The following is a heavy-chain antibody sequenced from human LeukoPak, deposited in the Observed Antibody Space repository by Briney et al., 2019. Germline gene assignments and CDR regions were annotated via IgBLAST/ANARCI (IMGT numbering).Heavy chain of an antibody. CDR2: IWYDGSNK. J-gene: IGHJ4*02. Sequence: PGGSLRLSCAASGFTFSSYGMHWVRQAPGKGLEWVAVIWYDGSNKYYADSVKGRFTISRDNSKNTLYLQMNSLRAEDTAVYYCARDFAVYYYDSSGCDYWGQGTLVTVSS. V-gene: IGHV3-33*01. CDR1: GFTFSSYG. CDR3: ARDFAVYYYDSSGCDY. D-gene: IGHD3-22*01.